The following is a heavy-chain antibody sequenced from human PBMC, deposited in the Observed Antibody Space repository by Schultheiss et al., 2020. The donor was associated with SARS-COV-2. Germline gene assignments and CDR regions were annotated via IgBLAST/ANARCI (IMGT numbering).Heavy chain of an antibody. V-gene: IGHV4-61*08. CDR1: GGSISSGGYY. CDR3: ARVVITRIDY. Sequence: SETLSLTCTVSGGSISSGGYYWSWIRQHPGKGLEWIGYIYYSGSTNYNPSLKSRVTISVDQSKNQFSLKLSSVTAADTAVYYCARVVITRIDYWGQGTLVTVSS. J-gene: IGHJ4*02. D-gene: IGHD3-22*01. CDR2: IYYSGST.